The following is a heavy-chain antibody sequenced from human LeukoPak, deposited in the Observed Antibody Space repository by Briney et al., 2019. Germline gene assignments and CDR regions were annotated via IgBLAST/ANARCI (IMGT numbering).Heavy chain of an antibody. CDR2: IWYDGSNK. D-gene: IGHD3-22*01. J-gene: IGHJ3*01. Sequence: PGGSLRLSCTASGFTFSSYAMHCVRRAPGKGLEWVAVIWYDGSNKYYVDSVKGRFTISRDNSKNTLYLQMNSLRAEDTAVYYCARAQDYDNSGFVDGFDVWGQGTMVAVSS. CDR1: GFTFSSYA. CDR3: ARAQDYDNSGFVDGFDV. V-gene: IGHV3-33*01.